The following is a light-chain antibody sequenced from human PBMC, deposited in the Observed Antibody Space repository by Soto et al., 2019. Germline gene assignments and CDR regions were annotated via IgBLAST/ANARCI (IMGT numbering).Light chain of an antibody. CDR3: QQLNIYPFT. Sequence: DIQLTQSPSFLSASVGDRVTITCRASQGISSYLAWYQQKPGKAPKLLIYAASTLQSGVPSRFSGSGSGTEFTLTISSLQPEDFATYYCQQLNIYPFTFGGGTNVEIK. V-gene: IGKV1-9*01. CDR2: AAS. J-gene: IGKJ4*01. CDR1: QGISSY.